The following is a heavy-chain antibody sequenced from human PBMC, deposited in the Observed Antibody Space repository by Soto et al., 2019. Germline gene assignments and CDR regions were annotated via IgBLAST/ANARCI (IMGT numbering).Heavy chain of an antibody. J-gene: IGHJ4*02. CDR3: AAGGGLPRYY. CDR1: GGSISSGGYS. CDR2: IYHSGSI. Sequence: QLQLQESGSGLVKASQTQSLTCAVSGGSISSGGYSWSWIRQPPGKGLEWIGYIYHSGSIYYNPTLKSRVTISVDRSKNQFSLKLSSVTAADTAVYYCAAGGGLPRYYWGQGTLVTVSS. D-gene: IGHD5-12*01. V-gene: IGHV4-30-2*01.